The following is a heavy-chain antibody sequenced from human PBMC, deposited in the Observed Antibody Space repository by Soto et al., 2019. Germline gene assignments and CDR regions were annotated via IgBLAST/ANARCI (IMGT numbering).Heavy chain of an antibody. Sequence: EVQLVESGGGLVKPGGSLRLSCAAPGFTFSHVWMTWVRQAPGKGLEWVGRIKRKTDGGTTDYAAPVKGGFTISRDDLKNTLHLQMNSLKIGDTAVYYFTADESCSRNSCPGALGIWGQGTIVTVSS. J-gene: IGHJ3*02. D-gene: IGHD2-2*01. CDR2: IKRKTDGGTT. CDR1: GFTFSHVW. CDR3: TADESCSRNSCPGALGI. V-gene: IGHV3-15*01.